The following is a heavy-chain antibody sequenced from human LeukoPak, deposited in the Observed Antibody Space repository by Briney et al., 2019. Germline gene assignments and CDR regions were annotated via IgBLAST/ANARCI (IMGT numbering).Heavy chain of an antibody. D-gene: IGHD5-24*01. V-gene: IGHV3-30*18. CDR2: ISYDGSNK. J-gene: IGHJ4*02. Sequence: GGSLRLSCAASGFTFSSYGMHWVRQAPGKGLEWVAVISYDGSNKYYADSVKGRFTISRDNSKNTLYLQMNSLRAEDTAVYYCAKDRGDGYLFDYWGQGTLVTVSS. CDR1: GFTFSSYG. CDR3: AKDRGDGYLFDY.